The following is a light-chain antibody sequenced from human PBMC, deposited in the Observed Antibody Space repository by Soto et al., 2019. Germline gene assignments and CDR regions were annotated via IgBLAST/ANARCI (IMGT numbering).Light chain of an antibody. CDR3: QQHSHWPPWT. J-gene: IGKJ1*01. V-gene: IGKV3-11*01. Sequence: EVVLTQSPATLSLSPWERATLSCRASENVRTFVDWYQQKPGQAPRLLIYGASNRATGIPARFSGSRSGTDFTLTISNLEPEDFAVYYCQQHSHWPPWTFGQGTRVKIQ. CDR1: ENVRTF. CDR2: GAS.